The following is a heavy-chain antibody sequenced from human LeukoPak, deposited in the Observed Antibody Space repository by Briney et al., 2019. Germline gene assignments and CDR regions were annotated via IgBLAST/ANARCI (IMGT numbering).Heavy chain of an antibody. D-gene: IGHD6-13*01. CDR2: IGTAGDT. CDR1: GFTFSSYG. J-gene: IGHJ5*02. Sequence: GGSLRLSCAASGFTFSSYGMHWVRQATGEGLEGLSTIGTAGDTYSPGSVKGRFTISRENGKNSLYLQMNSLRAGDTAVYYCARGILGSSSWRSGFDPWGQGTLVTVSS. CDR3: ARGILGSSSWRSGFDP. V-gene: IGHV3-13*01.